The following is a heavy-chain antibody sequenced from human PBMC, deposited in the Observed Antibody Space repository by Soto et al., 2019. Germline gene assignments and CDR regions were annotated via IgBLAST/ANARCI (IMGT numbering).Heavy chain of an antibody. CDR1: GGSVSGSC. J-gene: IGHJ6*04. Sequence: QVHLQQWGAGVLKPSETLSLSCAVYGGSVSGSCWSWIRQPPGRGLEWIGEINHSGSTNYGPSLKRRVTISVDTSKNQISLKLRSVTAADTAVYYCARGRPIWWVVRNFDTSVMDVWGKGTTVTVSS. CDR3: ARGRPIWWVVRNFDTSVMDV. D-gene: IGHD3-9*01. V-gene: IGHV4-34*01. CDR2: INHSGST.